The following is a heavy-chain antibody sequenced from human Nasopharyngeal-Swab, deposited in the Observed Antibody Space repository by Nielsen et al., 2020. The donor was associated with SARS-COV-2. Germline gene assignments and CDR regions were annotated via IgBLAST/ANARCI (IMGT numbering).Heavy chain of an antibody. J-gene: IGHJ6*03. CDR3: ARAGRYYYDSSSYYYDYYYYMDV. CDR1: GYTFTGYY. D-gene: IGHD3-22*01. CDR2: INPNSGGT. Sequence: ASVKVSCKASGYTFTGYYMHWVRQAPGQGLEWMGRINPNSGGTNYAQKFQGRVTMTRDTSISTAYMELSRLRADDTAVYYCARAGRYYYDSSSYYYDYYYYMDVWGKGTTVTVSS. V-gene: IGHV1-2*06.